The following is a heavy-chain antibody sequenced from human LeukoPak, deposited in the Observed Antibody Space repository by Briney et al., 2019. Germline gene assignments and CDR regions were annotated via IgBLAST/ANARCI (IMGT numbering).Heavy chain of an antibody. Sequence: SETLSLTCTVSGGSISSSSYYWGWIRQPPGKGLEWIGSIYYSGSTNYNPSLKSRVTISVDTSKNQFSLKLSSVTAADTAVYYCARLSVVPAAPWYAFDIWGQGTMVTVSS. CDR2: IYYSGST. CDR3: ARLSVVPAAPWYAFDI. V-gene: IGHV4-39*01. CDR1: GGSISSSSYY. D-gene: IGHD2-2*01. J-gene: IGHJ3*02.